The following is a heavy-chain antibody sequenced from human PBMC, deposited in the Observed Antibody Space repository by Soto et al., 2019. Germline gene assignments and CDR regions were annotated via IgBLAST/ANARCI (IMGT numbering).Heavy chain of an antibody. D-gene: IGHD3-22*01. J-gene: IGHJ3*02. CDR1: GYTFTGYY. Sequence: ASVKVSCKASGYTFTGYYMHWVRQAPGQGLEWMGWINPNSGDTNYAQKFQGWVTMTRDTSISTAYMELSRLRSDDTAVYYCARVRDSSGSAPYDAFDIWGQGTMVTVSS. CDR2: INPNSGDT. CDR3: ARVRDSSGSAPYDAFDI. V-gene: IGHV1-2*04.